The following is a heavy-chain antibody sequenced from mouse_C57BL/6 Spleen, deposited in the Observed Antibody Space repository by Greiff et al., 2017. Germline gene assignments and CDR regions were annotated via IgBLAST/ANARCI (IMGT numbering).Heavy chain of an antibody. Sequence: QVQLQQPGAELVRPGSSVKLSCKASGYTFTSYWMHWVKQRPIQGLEWIGNIDPSDSEIHYNQKFKDKATLTVDKSSSTAYMQLSSLTSADSAVXDGARVGYDGRRCAYWGQGTLVTVSA. CDR3: ARVGYDGRRCAY. V-gene: IGHV1-52*01. CDR2: IDPSDSEI. D-gene: IGHD2-2*01. J-gene: IGHJ3*01. CDR1: GYTFTSYW.